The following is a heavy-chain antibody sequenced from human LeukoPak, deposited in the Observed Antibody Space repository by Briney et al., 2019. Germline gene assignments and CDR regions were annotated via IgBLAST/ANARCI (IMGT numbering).Heavy chain of an antibody. CDR1: GGSISNGGFY. CDR3: AKNLLGSDVFDV. Sequence: SETLSLTCSVSGGSISNGGFYWSWIRQPPGKGLEWIGYIYYSGSTYYNPSLKSRVTISVDRSKNQFSLKLDSVTAADTAVYYCAKNLLGSDVFDVWGQGTMVTVSS. V-gene: IGHV4-30-2*01. CDR2: IYYSGST. D-gene: IGHD7-27*01. J-gene: IGHJ3*01.